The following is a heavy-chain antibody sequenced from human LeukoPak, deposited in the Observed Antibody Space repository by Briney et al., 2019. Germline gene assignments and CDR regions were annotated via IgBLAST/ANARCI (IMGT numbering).Heavy chain of an antibody. CDR2: INPNSGGT. CDR3: ARGRYYYYMDV. CDR1: GYTFTGYY. Sequence: ASVKVSCKASGYTFTGYYIHWVRQAPGQGLEWMGWINPNSGGTNYAQKFQGRVTMTRDTSISTSYMELSRLRSDDTALYFCARGRYYYYMDVWGKGTPVTISS. V-gene: IGHV1-2*02. J-gene: IGHJ6*03.